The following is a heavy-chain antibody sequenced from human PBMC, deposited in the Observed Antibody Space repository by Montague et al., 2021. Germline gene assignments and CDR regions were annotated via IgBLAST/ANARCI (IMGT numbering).Heavy chain of an antibody. Sequence: SETLSLTCGVYGGPLSGYFWTWIRQHPGKGLEWVGEINHSGDANYNPSLESRVTMTVDTSKRQFSLRLTSLTAADTAIYYCARDTWFRENLSSLYYYGIDVWGQGTTVTVSS. J-gene: IGHJ6*02. CDR1: GGPLSGYF. CDR3: ARDTWFRENLSSLYYYGIDV. CDR2: INHSGDA. D-gene: IGHD3-10*01. V-gene: IGHV4-34*01.